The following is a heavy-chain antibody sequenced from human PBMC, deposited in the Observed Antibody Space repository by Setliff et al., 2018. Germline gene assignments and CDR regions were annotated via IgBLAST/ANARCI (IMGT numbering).Heavy chain of an antibody. CDR2: VSHSGST. CDR1: GASINNHY. J-gene: IGHJ6*03. Sequence: KTSETLSLTCTVSGASINNHYWAWIRQPSGKGLEWIGYVSHSGSTDYNPSLRSRVTVSVDTSRIHFSLKLRSVTAADTAVYYCARAPGRQDYHYMELWGKGTTVTVS. CDR3: ARAPGRQDYHYMEL. V-gene: IGHV4-59*11. D-gene: IGHD2-15*01.